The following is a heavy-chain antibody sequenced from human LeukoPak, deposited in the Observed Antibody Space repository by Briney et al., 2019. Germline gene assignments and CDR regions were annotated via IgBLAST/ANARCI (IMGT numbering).Heavy chain of an antibody. V-gene: IGHV3-49*04. J-gene: IGHJ4*02. D-gene: IGHD1-26*01. CDR1: GFTFGDYA. Sequence: PGGSLRLSCTASGFTFGDYAMSWVRQAPGKGLEWVGFIRRKTYGGTTEYAASVKDRFSISRDDSKSIAYLQMNSLKVEDTAVYYCTRGDSGSYYLFDYWGQGTLVTVSS. CDR2: IRRKTYGGTT. CDR3: TRGDSGSYYLFDY.